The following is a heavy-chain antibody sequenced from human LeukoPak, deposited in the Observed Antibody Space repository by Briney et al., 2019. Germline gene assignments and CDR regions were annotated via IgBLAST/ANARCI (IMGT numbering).Heavy chain of an antibody. CDR1: GGTFISYA. V-gene: IGHV1-24*01. J-gene: IGHJ4*02. Sequence: ASVKVSCKASGGTFISYAISWVRQATGQGLAWMGGFYPEDGETIYAQKFQGRVSMTEDTSTNTAYMRLSRLRSEETAVYYCATSRLKDYGGDGPFDYWGQRALVTVSS. D-gene: IGHD4-23*01. CDR3: ATSRLKDYGGDGPFDY. CDR2: FYPEDGET.